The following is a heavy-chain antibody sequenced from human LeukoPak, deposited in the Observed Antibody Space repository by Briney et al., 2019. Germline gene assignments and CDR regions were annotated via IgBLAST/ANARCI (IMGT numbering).Heavy chain of an antibody. V-gene: IGHV3-20*04. CDR3: ASGDFSLRGDAFDI. CDR1: GFNFDDYG. J-gene: IGHJ3*02. D-gene: IGHD3-10*01. CDR2: LNWNGGIT. Sequence: GRSLRLSCVAAGFNFDDYGMKWVSQAPGKGLGWLSGLNWNGGITGYPDSVKGRFTISRDNAKNSLYLQMNSLRADDTALYYCASGDFSLRGDAFDIWGQGTKVTVSS.